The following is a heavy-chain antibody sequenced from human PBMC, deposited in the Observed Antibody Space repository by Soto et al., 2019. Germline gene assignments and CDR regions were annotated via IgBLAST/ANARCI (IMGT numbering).Heavy chain of an antibody. Sequence: SETLSLTCAVSGGSISSSNWWSWVRQPPGKGLEWIGEIYHSGSTNYNPSLKSRVTISVDKSKNQFSLKLSSVTAADTAVYYCARGSGSSGWLSKDDAFDIWGQGTMVTVSS. CDR2: IYHSGST. V-gene: IGHV4-4*02. D-gene: IGHD6-19*01. J-gene: IGHJ3*02. CDR1: GGSISSSNW. CDR3: ARGSGSSGWLSKDDAFDI.